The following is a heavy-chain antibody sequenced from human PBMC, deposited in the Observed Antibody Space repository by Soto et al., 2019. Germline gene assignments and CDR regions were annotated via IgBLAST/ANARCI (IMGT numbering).Heavy chain of an antibody. V-gene: IGHV1-69*06. CDR1: GGAFNNYA. J-gene: IGHJ6*02. CDR2: IIPLHNTS. Sequence: QVQLLQSGAEVKKPGSSVKVSCKVSGGAFNNYALNWVRNGPGQGLEWLGGIIPLHNTSNYSLKFLGRVTVTADISSTTVYMELNSLTSDDTATYYCASWSNWNPLYYDGLDVWGQGTTVTVSS. D-gene: IGHD1-20*01. CDR3: ASWSNWNPLYYDGLDV.